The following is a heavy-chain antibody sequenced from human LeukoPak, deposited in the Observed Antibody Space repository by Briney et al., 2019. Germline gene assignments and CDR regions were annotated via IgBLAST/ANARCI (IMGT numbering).Heavy chain of an antibody. CDR2: IKPDGSEK. J-gene: IGHJ3*02. D-gene: IGHD4-17*01. CDR3: ARGDFNDYGDYLDAFEI. Sequence: GGSLRLSCAASGFTFSSYWMSWVRQAPGKGLEWVANIKPDGSEKYCVDSVKGRFTISRDNAKKSLYLQMNSLRAEDTAVYYCARGDFNDYGDYLDAFEIWGQGTMVTVSA. V-gene: IGHV3-7*01. CDR1: GFTFSSYW.